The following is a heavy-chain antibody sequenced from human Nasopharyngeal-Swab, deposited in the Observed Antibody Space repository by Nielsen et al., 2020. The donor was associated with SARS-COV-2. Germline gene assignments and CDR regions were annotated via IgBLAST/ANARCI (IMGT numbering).Heavy chain of an antibody. V-gene: IGHV4-34*01. Sequence: GALRLSYAVYGGSFSGYYWSWIRQPPGKGLEWIGEINHSGRTNYNPSLKSRVTTSVDTSKNQFSLKLSSVTAADTAVYYCARIAGTFAFVDYWGQGTLVTVSS. CDR2: INHSGRT. D-gene: IGHD6-13*01. CDR1: GGSFSGYY. CDR3: ARIAGTFAFVDY. J-gene: IGHJ4*02.